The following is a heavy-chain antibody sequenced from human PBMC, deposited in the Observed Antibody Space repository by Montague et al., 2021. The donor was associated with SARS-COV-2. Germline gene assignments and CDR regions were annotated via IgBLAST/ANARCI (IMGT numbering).Heavy chain of an antibody. V-gene: IGHV3-74*01. D-gene: IGHD2-15*01. CDR1: GFTFSSYW. J-gene: IGHJ4*02. CDR3: ARTLATGWYHYFDY. CDR2: INSDGSST. Sequence: SLRLSCAASGFTFSSYWMHWVRQAPGEGLVWVSRINSDGSSTSYADSVKGRFTISRDNAKNTLYLQMNSLRAEDTAVYYCARTLATGWYHYFDYWGQGTLVTVSS.